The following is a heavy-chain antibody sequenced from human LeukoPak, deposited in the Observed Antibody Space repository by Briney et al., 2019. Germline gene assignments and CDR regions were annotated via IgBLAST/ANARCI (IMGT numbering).Heavy chain of an antibody. D-gene: IGHD6-13*01. CDR3: ARGSPSISSSWYDYFDY. CDR1: GYTFTSYG. V-gene: IGHV1-18*01. CDR2: ISAYNGNT. J-gene: IGHJ4*02. Sequence: GASVKVSCKASGYTFTSYGISWVRQAPGQGLEWMGWISAYNGNTNYAQKLQGRVTMTTDTSTSTAYMELRSLRSDDTAVYYCARGSPSISSSWYDYFDYWGQGTLDTVSS.